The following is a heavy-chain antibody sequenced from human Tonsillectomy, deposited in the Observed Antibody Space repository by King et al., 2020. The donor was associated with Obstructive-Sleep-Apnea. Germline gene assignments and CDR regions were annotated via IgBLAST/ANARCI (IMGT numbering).Heavy chain of an antibody. CDR3: APPWAFDY. Sequence: VQLVESGGGLVKPGESLRLSCVASGFTFSDYYMTWIRQAPGKGLEWVSYISNNAIYTNYADSVKGRFTISRDNAKNSLYLQMDSLRAEDTAVYYCAPPWAFDYWGQGTLVTVSS. D-gene: IGHD1-26*01. V-gene: IGHV3-11*06. CDR2: ISNNAIYT. CDR1: GFTFSDYY. J-gene: IGHJ4*02.